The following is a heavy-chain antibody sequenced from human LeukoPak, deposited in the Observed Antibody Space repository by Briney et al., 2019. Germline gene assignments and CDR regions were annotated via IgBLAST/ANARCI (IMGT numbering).Heavy chain of an antibody. V-gene: IGHV3-74*01. CDR1: GFRFSNSW. Sequence: GRSLRLSCAASGFRFSNSWMYWVRQGPGKGPVWVSRMKTDGTRIEYADSVKGRFTISRDNAKNSLYLQMNSLRAEDTAVYYCARDHGMRKTNFWFDPWGQGTLVTVSS. D-gene: IGHD1-1*01. J-gene: IGHJ5*02. CDR3: ARDHGMRKTNFWFDP. CDR2: MKTDGTRI.